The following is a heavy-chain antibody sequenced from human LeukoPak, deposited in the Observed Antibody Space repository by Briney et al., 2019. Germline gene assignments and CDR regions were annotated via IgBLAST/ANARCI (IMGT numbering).Heavy chain of an antibody. CDR2: INPSGGST. CDR1: GYTFTSYY. CDR3: ARASSSSIIYYYCYMDV. V-gene: IGHV1-46*01. Sequence: ASVKVSCKASGYTFTSYYMHWVRQAPGQGLEWMGIINPSGGSTSYAQKFQGRVTMTRDMSTSTVYMELSSLRSEDTAVYYCARASSSSIIYYYCYMDVWGKGTTVTVSS. D-gene: IGHD3-3*02. J-gene: IGHJ6*03.